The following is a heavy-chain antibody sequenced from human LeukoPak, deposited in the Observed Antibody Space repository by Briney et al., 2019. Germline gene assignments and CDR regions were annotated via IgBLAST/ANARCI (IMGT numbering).Heavy chain of an antibody. CDR2: IKSETNGGTA. V-gene: IGHV3-15*07. CDR3: TTNPGTWGDF. D-gene: IGHD7-27*01. CDR1: GLTFSNAW. Sequence: GSLRLSCAASGLTFSNAWMNWVRQAPGKGLEWVAHIKSETNGGTADYAAAVEGRFTISRDDSKNTLYLQMNSLKIEDTAVYFCTTNPGTWGDFWGQGSLVTVSS. J-gene: IGHJ4*02.